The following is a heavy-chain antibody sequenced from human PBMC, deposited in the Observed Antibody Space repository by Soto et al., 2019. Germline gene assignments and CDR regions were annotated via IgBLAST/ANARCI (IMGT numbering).Heavy chain of an antibody. Sequence: GTSVKVSCKASGYTFTRYGISWVRQAPGQGLEWMGWISGYNGDTNYAQKFQGRVSMTIDTSTTKAYMELRSLTSDDTAVYYCAKNGQPPYYYYGLDVWGQGTKVTVSS. CDR1: GYTFTRYG. V-gene: IGHV1-18*01. D-gene: IGHD2-8*01. J-gene: IGHJ6*02. CDR2: ISGYNGDT. CDR3: AKNGQPPYYYYGLDV.